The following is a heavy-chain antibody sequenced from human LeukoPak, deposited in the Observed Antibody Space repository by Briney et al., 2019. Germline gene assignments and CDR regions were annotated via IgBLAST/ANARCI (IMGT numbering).Heavy chain of an antibody. D-gene: IGHD3-3*01. CDR1: RFTFSIAW. CDR3: AAVGEWLYNAINT. J-gene: IGHJ3*02. V-gene: IGHV3-15*01. CDR2: IKSRGDGETR. Sequence: GGSLRLSCAASRFTFSIAWMSWVRQAPGKGLEWVGRIKSRGDGETRDYAAPVKDRFIISRDDSKNTLYLQMNSLRTEDTAIYYCAAVGEWLYNAINTWGQGTLVTVSA.